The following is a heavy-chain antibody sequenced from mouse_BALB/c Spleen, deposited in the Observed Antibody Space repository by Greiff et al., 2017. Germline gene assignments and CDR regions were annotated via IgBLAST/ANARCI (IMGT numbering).Heavy chain of an antibody. J-gene: IGHJ2*01. Sequence: EVQRVESGGGLVQPGGSRKLSCAASGFTFSSFGMHWVRQAPEKGLEWVAYISSGSSTIYYADTVKGRFTISRDNPKNTLFLQMTSLRSEDTAMYYCARSRYFDYWGQGTTLTVSS. V-gene: IGHV5-17*02. CDR3: ARSRYFDY. CDR1: GFTFSSFG. CDR2: ISSGSSTI.